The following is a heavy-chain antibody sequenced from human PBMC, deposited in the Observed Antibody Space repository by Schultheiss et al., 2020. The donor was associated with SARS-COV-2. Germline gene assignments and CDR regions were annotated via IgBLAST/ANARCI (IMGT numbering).Heavy chain of an antibody. CDR1: GGSISSYY. CDR3: ARAGYSYGTFDY. V-gene: IGHV4-59*06. CDR2: IYYSGST. Sequence: GSLRLSCTVSGGSISSYYWSWIRQPPGKGLEWIGYIYYSGSTYYNPSLKSRVTISVDTSKNQFSLKLSSVTAADTAVYYCARAGYSYGTFDYWGQGTLVTVSS. D-gene: IGHD5-18*01. J-gene: IGHJ4*02.